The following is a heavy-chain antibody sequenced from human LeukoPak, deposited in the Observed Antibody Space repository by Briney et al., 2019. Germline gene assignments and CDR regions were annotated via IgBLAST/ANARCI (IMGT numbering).Heavy chain of an antibody. D-gene: IGHD6-13*01. CDR3: ARGNRAAGTRFDP. CDR2: INHSGST. CDR1: GGSFSGYY. V-gene: IGHV4-34*01. J-gene: IGHJ5*02. Sequence: SETLSLTCAVYGGSFSGYYWSWIRQPPEKGLEWIGEINHSGSTNYNPSLKSRVTISVDTSKNQFSLKLSSVTAADTAVYYCARGNRAAGTRFDPWGQGTLVTVPS.